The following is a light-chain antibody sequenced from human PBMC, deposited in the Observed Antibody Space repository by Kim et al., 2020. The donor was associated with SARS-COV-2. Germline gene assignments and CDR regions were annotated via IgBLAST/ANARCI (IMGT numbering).Light chain of an antibody. V-gene: IGLV2-14*04. CDR2: DVS. CDR3: SSYTSSSTYV. Sequence: HSITISSTVTSSHVGGYNYVSWYQQHPGKAPKLMIYDVSKRPSGVSNRFSGSKSGNTASLTISGLQAEDEADYYCSSYTSSSTYVFGTGTKVTVL. CDR1: SSHVGGYNY. J-gene: IGLJ1*01.